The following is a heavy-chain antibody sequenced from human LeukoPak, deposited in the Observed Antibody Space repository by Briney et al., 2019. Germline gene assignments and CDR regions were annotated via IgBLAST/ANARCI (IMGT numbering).Heavy chain of an antibody. D-gene: IGHD4/OR15-4a*01. V-gene: IGHV4-59*01. J-gene: IGHJ4*02. CDR1: GGSISSYY. CDR2: IYYSGST. Sequence: SETLSLTCTVSGGSISSYYLSWIRQPPGKGLEWIGYIYYSGSTNYNPSLKSRVTISVDTSKNQFSLKLSSVTAADTAVYHCARGGYGGNYDYWGQGTLVTVSS. CDR3: ARGGYGGNYDY.